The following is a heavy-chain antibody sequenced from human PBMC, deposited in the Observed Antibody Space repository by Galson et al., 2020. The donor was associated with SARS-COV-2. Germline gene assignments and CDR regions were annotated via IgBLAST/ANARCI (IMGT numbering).Heavy chain of an antibody. J-gene: IGHJ4*02. V-gene: IGHV4-34*01. CDR1: GGSFSDYY. D-gene: IGHD3-22*01. CDR2: VHHSRTT. Sequence: SPTCAVYGGSFSDYYWTWIRQLPGNGPERIGEVHHSRTTNYNSSLKSRVTISVDTSKNQFSLKLSSVTAADTAVYYCARGNRDINMILVVITAVNYHFDGWGQGTLVTVAS. CDR3: ARGNRDINMILVVITAVNYHFDG.